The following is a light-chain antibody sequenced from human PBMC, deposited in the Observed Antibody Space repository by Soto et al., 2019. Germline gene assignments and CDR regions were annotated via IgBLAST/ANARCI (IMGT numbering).Light chain of an antibody. CDR3: KVWDNNYDHYV. Sequence: YELTQPPSVSVAPGQTARITCGGNNIGGKSLHWYQQKPGQAPVLVVYDDGDRPSGIPERFSGSNSGNTATLTISRVEAGHEADSYCKVWDNNYDHYVFGTGTKVTVL. J-gene: IGLJ1*01. CDR1: NIGGKS. CDR2: DDG. V-gene: IGLV3-21*02.